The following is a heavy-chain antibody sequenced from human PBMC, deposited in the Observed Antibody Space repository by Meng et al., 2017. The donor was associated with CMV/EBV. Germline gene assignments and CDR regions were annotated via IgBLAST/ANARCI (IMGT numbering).Heavy chain of an antibody. J-gene: IGHJ5*02. CDR1: GFTFSSYS. D-gene: IGHD4-17*01. CDR2: ISSTSSYL. V-gene: IGHV3-21*01. CDR3: AGGDYGERPVGA. Sequence: GESLKISCAASGFTFSSYSVTWVRQAPGRGLEWVSSISSTSSYLYYADSVQGRFTISRDNAKNSLYLQMNSLRAEDTAVYFCAGGDYGERPVGAWGQGTLVTVSS.